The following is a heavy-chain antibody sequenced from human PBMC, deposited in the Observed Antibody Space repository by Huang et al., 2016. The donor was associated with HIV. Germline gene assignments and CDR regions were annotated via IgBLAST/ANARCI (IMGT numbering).Heavy chain of an antibody. CDR1: GYPFRTFA. CDR2: SSAVSRNR. V-gene: IGHV1-3*01. CDR3: ARSPSRHLSNWNHDY. Sequence: QVHLVQSGAEVKTPGASVNISCRASGYPFRTFAIHWVRQAPGQRLEWMGWSSAVSRNRQYSQKFKGRVTITWDTSATTAYMELRGLTSEDTALYCCARSPSRHLSNWNHDYWGQGTLVTVSS. J-gene: IGHJ4*02. D-gene: IGHD1-1*01.